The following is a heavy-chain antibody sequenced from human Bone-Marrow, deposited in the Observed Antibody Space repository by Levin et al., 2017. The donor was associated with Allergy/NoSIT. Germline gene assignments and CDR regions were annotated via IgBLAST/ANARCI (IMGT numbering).Heavy chain of an antibody. CDR2: ISYDGSNK. V-gene: IGHV3-30*18. J-gene: IGHJ4*02. D-gene: IGHD6-19*01. CDR1: GFTFSSYG. Sequence: PGGSLRLSCAASGFTFSSYGMHWVRQAPGKGLEWVAVISYDGSNKYYADSVKGRFTISRDNSKNTLYLQMNSLRAEDTAVYYCAKDLKQWLSSGPDYWGQGTLVTVSS. CDR3: AKDLKQWLSSGPDY.